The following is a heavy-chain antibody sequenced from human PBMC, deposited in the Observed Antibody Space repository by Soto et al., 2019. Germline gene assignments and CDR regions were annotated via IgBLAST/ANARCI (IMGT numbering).Heavy chain of an antibody. Sequence: EVQLLESGGNLVQPGGSLRLSCAASGFTFSSFAMNWVRHTPGKGLEWVSGLSDRGVVTYYADSLKGRFTISRDNSKNALYRQMNSLRTADTAVYYCAKPGRTLGAIRRALDAFDIWGQGTMVTVSS. J-gene: IGHJ3*02. CDR1: GFTFSSFA. CDR2: LSDRGVVT. CDR3: AKPGRTLGAIRRALDAFDI. D-gene: IGHD1-26*01. V-gene: IGHV3-23*01.